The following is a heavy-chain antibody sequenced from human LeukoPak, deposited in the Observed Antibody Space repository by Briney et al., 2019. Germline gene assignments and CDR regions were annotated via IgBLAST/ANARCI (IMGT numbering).Heavy chain of an antibody. CDR3: ATPHLEYSSSRGDY. J-gene: IGHJ4*02. D-gene: IGHD6-6*01. CDR1: GFTFSSYA. V-gene: IGHV3-23*01. CDR2: ISGSGGST. Sequence: GRSLRLSCAASGFTFSSYAMSWVRQAPGKGLEWVSAISGSGGSTYYADSVKGRFTISRDNSKNTLYLQMNSLRAEDTAVYYCATPHLEYSSSRGDYWGQGTLVTVSS.